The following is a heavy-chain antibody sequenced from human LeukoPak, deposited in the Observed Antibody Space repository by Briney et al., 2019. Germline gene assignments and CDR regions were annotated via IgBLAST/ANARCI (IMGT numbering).Heavy chain of an antibody. Sequence: GGSLRLSYAASGFNFSSYSMNWVRQAPGKGLERVSSISSSSSFRYYADSVKGRFTISRDNAKNSLYLQMNSLRAEDTAVYYCARESSGYFYWGQGTLVTVSS. J-gene: IGHJ4*02. CDR2: ISSSSSFR. CDR3: ARESSGYFY. D-gene: IGHD3-22*01. CDR1: GFNFSSYS. V-gene: IGHV3-21*01.